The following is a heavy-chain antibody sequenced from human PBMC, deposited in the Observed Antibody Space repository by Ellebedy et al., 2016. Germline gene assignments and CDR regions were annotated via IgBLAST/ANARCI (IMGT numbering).Heavy chain of an antibody. Sequence: SETLSLTCAVYGGSFSGYYWSWIRQPPGKGLEWIGEIYHSGSTNYNPSLKSRVTISVDKSKNQFSLKLSSVTAADTAVYYCASSSSRRVRYFDWLSTYHFDYWGQGTLVTVSS. CDR3: ASSSSRRVRYFDWLSTYHFDY. J-gene: IGHJ4*02. V-gene: IGHV4-34*01. D-gene: IGHD3-9*01. CDR2: IYHSGST. CDR1: GGSFSGYY.